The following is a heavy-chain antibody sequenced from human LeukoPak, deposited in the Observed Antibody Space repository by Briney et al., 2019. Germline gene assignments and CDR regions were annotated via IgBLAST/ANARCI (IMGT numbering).Heavy chain of an antibody. V-gene: IGHV1-8*02. D-gene: IGHD6-19*01. J-gene: IGHJ4*02. Sequence: ASVKVSCKASGYTFTGYFMHWVRQAPGQGLEWMGWMNPNSGNTGYAQKFQGSVTMTRNTSISTAYMELSSLRSEDTAVYYCARGGVAGTAFDYWGQGTLVTVSS. CDR1: GYTFTGYF. CDR3: ARGGVAGTAFDY. CDR2: MNPNSGNT.